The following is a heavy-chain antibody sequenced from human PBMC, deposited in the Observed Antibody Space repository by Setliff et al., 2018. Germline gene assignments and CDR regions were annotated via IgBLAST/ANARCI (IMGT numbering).Heavy chain of an antibody. D-gene: IGHD3-16*02. CDR2: IKEDGSET. Sequence: GGSLRLSCAASGFTLRSYWMSWVRQAPGKGMEWVANIKEDGSETYYGGSVKGRFTISRDNAKNSLYLQMNSLRVEDTAVYYCVNSYRGYDDYPDYWGQGTLVTVSS. J-gene: IGHJ4*02. CDR1: GFTLRSYW. CDR3: VNSYRGYDDYPDY. V-gene: IGHV3-7*03.